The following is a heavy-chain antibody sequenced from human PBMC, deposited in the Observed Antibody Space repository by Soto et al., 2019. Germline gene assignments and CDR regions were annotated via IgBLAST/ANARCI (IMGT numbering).Heavy chain of an antibody. Sequence: GASVKVSCKVSGYTLTELSMHWVRQAPGKGLEWMGGFDPEDGETIYAQKFQGRVTMTEDTSTSTAYMELRSLRSDDTAVYYCARITNVDTAMENSDYWGQGTLVTVSS. CDR1: GYTLTELS. D-gene: IGHD5-18*01. CDR2: FDPEDGET. CDR3: ARITNVDTAMENSDY. V-gene: IGHV1-24*01. J-gene: IGHJ4*02.